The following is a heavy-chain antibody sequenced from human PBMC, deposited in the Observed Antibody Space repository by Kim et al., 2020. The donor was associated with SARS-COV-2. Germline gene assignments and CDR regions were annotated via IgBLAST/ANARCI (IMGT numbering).Heavy chain of an antibody. CDR3: ASSSYYYGSGSYSLNWFDP. CDR1: GGTFSSYA. Sequence: SVKVSCKASGGTFSSYAISWVRQAPGQGLEWMGGIIPIFGTANYAQKFQGRVTITADESTSTAYMELSSLRSEDTAVYYCASSSYYYGSGSYSLNWFDPWGQGTLVTVSS. V-gene: IGHV1-69*13. J-gene: IGHJ5*02. D-gene: IGHD3-10*01. CDR2: IIPIFGTA.